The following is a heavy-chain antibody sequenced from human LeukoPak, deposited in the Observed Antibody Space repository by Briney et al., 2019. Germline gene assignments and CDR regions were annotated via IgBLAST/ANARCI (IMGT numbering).Heavy chain of an antibody. J-gene: IGHJ4*02. D-gene: IGHD2-2*01. V-gene: IGHV3-30*18. CDR2: ISYDGSNK. CDR3: AKVCSSGTSCYDY. CDR1: GFTFSTYG. Sequence: GGSLRLSCAASGFTFSTYGMHWVRQAPGKGLEWVAVISYDGSNKYYADSVKGRFTISRDNSKNTLYLQMDSLRAEDTGVYYCAKVCSSGTSCYDYWGQGTLVTVSS.